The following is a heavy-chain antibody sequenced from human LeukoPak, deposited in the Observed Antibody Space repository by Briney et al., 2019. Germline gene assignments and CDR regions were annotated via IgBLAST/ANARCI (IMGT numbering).Heavy chain of an antibody. J-gene: IGHJ6*03. V-gene: IGHV4-34*01. Sequence: AETLSLTCAVYGGSFSGYYWRWIRQPPGKGLEGIGEINHSGSTNYNPSLKSRVTISVDTSKNQFSLKLSSVTAADTAVYYCARGRYSSSSGYYYMDVWGKGTTVTVSS. CDR2: INHSGST. CDR1: GGSFSGYY. CDR3: ARGRYSSSSGYYYMDV. D-gene: IGHD6-6*01.